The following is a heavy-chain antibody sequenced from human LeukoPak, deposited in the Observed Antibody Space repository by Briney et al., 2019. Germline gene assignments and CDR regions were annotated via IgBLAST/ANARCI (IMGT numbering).Heavy chain of an antibody. J-gene: IGHJ4*02. D-gene: IGHD6-6*01. V-gene: IGHV3-30-3*01. CDR2: ISYDGSNK. CDR1: GFTFSSYA. Sequence: GRSLRLSCAASGFTFSSYAMHWVRQAPGKGLEWVAVISYDGSNKYYADSVKGRFTISRDNSKNTLYLQMSSLRGEDTAVYYCAGIGAARQFDYWGQGTLVTVSS. CDR3: AGIGAARQFDY.